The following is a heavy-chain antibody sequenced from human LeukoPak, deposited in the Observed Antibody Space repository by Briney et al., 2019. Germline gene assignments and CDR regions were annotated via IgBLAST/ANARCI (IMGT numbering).Heavy chain of an antibody. CDR3: ARLSGSWEFDY. CDR1: GGSISSNSYY. V-gene: IGHV4-39*01. Sequence: SETLSLTCTVSGGSISSNSYYWGWIRQPPGKGLEWIGSIYYSGSTYHNPSLKSRVTISVDTSKNQFSLKLSSVTAADTAVYYCARLSGSWEFDYWGQGTLVTVSS. CDR2: IYYSGST. D-gene: IGHD6-13*01. J-gene: IGHJ4*02.